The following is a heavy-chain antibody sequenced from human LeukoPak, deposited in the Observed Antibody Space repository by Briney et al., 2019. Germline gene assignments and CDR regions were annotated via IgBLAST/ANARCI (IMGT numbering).Heavy chain of an antibody. CDR3: ARDLGCSSTSCSNWFDP. Sequence: SETLSLTCTVSGGSISSYYWSWIRQPAGKGLGWIGRIYTSGSTNYNPSLKSRVTMSVDTSKNQFSLKLSSVTAADTAVYYCARDLGCSSTSCSNWFDPWGQGTLVTVSS. D-gene: IGHD2-2*01. V-gene: IGHV4-4*07. J-gene: IGHJ5*02. CDR2: IYTSGST. CDR1: GGSISSYY.